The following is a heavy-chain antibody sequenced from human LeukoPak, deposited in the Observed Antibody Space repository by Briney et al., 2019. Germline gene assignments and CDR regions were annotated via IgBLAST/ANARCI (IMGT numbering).Heavy chain of an antibody. J-gene: IGHJ5*02. Sequence: ASVKVSCKASGYTFTSYYMHWVRQAPGQGLEWMGIINPSGGSTSYAQKFQGRVTMTRGMSTSTVYMELSSLRSEDTAVYYCARDVAIAGTHWFDPWGQGTLSPSPQ. CDR3: ARDVAIAGTHWFDP. V-gene: IGHV1-46*01. D-gene: IGHD6-13*01. CDR1: GYTFTSYY. CDR2: INPSGGST.